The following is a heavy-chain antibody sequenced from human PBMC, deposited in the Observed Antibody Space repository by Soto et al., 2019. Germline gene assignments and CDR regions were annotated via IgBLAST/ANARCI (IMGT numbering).Heavy chain of an antibody. J-gene: IGHJ4*02. D-gene: IGHD6-6*01. Sequence: PGGSLRLSCSASGFTFSSYAMHWVRQAPGKGLEYVSAISSNGGSTYYADSVKGRFTISRDNSKNTLYLQMSSLRAEDTAVYYCGPIPPPYSSSSQVDYWGQGTLVTVSS. V-gene: IGHV3-64D*08. CDR1: GFTFSSYA. CDR3: GPIPPPYSSSSQVDY. CDR2: ISSNGGST.